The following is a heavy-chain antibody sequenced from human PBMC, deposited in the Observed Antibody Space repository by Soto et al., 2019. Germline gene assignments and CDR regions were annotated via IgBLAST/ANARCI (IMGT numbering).Heavy chain of an antibody. CDR3: ARDPNPHFYGGLHPYWYFDL. V-gene: IGHV1-2*02. D-gene: IGHD4-17*01. J-gene: IGHJ2*01. Sequence: QVQLVQSGAEVKKPGASVKVSCKASGYTFTGYYMHWVRQAPGQGLEWMGWINPNSGGTNYAQKFQGRVTMTRDTAISTAYMELSRLRSDDTAVYYCARDPNPHFYGGLHPYWYFDLWGRGTLVTVSS. CDR2: INPNSGGT. CDR1: GYTFTGYY.